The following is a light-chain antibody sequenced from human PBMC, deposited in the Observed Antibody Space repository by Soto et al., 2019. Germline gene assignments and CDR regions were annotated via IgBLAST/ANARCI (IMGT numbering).Light chain of an antibody. CDR2: DAS. V-gene: IGKV3-11*01. CDR3: QQHSNWPLT. Sequence: EIVLIQSPATLSLSPGERATLSCRASQSVSSSLAWYQQNPGQAPRLLIFDASNRATGIPVRFSGSGSGTDFTLTISSLEPEDFTVYYCQQHSNWPLTFGGGTKV. CDR1: QSVSSS. J-gene: IGKJ4*01.